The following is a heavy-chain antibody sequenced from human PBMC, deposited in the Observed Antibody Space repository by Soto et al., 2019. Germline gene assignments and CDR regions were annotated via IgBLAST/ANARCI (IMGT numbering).Heavy chain of an antibody. J-gene: IGHJ3*02. CDR1: GFTFSVFG. D-gene: IGHD3-3*01. Sequence: EVQLLESGGGLVQPGGSLRLSCAASGFTFSVFGMTWVRQAPGKGLEWVSALSGGGTNTYYADSVKGRFTISRDNLNNVLYLQMNSLRADDTAVYHCAKGENYDFWSGYHDALDMWGQGTMVTVSS. V-gene: IGHV3-23*01. CDR2: LSGGGTNT. CDR3: AKGENYDFWSGYHDALDM.